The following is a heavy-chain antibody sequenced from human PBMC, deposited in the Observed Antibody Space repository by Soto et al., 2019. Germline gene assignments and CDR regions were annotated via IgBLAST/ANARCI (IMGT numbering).Heavy chain of an antibody. Sequence: ASVMVSCKASGYTFTSYAMHWVRQAPGQGLEWMGWISAYNGNTNYAQKFQGRVTITRDTSASTAYMELSSLRSEDTAVYYCASDSGGMDVWGQGTTVTSP. CDR2: ISAYNGNT. CDR3: ASDSGGMDV. CDR1: GYTFTSYA. J-gene: IGHJ6*02. V-gene: IGHV1-3*01.